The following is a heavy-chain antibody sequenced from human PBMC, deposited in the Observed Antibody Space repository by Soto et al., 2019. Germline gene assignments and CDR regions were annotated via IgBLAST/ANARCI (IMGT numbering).Heavy chain of an antibody. CDR2: NNSDGSST. CDR3: ASLVGATTYYYYDIDV. J-gene: IGHJ6*02. D-gene: IGHD1-26*01. CDR1: GLTFSTYS. Sequence: PGGSPRPSCAPTGLTFSTYSIHSVRQAPGQGQVWVSRNNSDGSSTSYADSVKGRFTISRDNGKNTLYLQMTSLRAEDTAVYYCASLVGATTYYYYDIDVWRQGSTVTV. V-gene: IGHV3-74*01.